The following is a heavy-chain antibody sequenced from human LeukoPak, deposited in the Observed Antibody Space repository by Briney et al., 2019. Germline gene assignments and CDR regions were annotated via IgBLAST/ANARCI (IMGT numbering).Heavy chain of an antibody. D-gene: IGHD1-1*01. V-gene: IGHV4-4*07. J-gene: IGHJ5*02. Sequence: KPSETLSLTCTFSVGPISSYYWSWIRQPAGKELEWIGRIYCSGITNYNPSLKSRVPMPVDQSKNQFPPKLRPVTSPAHAQFYLARDRDWKYWFDRWGQGTLVTVSS. CDR2: IYCSGIT. CDR1: VGPISSYY. CDR3: ARDRDWKYWFDR.